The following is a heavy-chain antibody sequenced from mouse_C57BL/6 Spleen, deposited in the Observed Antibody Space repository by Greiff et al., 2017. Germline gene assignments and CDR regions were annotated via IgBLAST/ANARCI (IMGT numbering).Heavy chain of an antibody. J-gene: IGHJ3*01. CDR3: ARSGDYDPAWFAY. CDR1: GYTFTSYW. V-gene: IGHV1-64*01. CDR2: IHPNSGST. D-gene: IGHD2-4*01. Sequence: VQLQQPGAELVKPGASVKLSCKASGYTFTSYWMHWVKQRPGQGLEWIGMIHPNSGSTNYNEKFKSKATLTVDKSSSTAYMQLSSLTSEDSAVYYCARSGDYDPAWFAYWGQGTLVTVSA.